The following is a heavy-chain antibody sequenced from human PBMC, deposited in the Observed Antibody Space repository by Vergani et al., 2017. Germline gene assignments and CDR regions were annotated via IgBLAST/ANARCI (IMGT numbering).Heavy chain of an antibody. J-gene: IGHJ6*02. CDR3: AKGVYCSSTSCYEGRGYYYGMGV. CDR2: MSGSGGNT. V-gene: IGHV3-23*01. CDR1: GFTFSSYA. Sequence: EVQLLESGGGLVQPGGSLRLSCAASGFTFSSYAMSWVRQVPGKGLEWVSGMSGSGGNTYYANSVKGRFTISRDNSKNTLYLRMNSLRADDTAVYYCAKGVYCSSTSCYEGRGYYYGMGVWGQGTTVTFSS. D-gene: IGHD2-2*01.